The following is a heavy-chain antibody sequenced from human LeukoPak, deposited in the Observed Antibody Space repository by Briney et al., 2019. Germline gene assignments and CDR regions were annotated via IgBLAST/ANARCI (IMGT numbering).Heavy chain of an antibody. Sequence: GGSLRLSCTASGFTFNSYVMYWVRQAPGKGLEYVSGISSDGGTTYYANSVKGRFTVSRDNSKNTLYLQMGSLRVDDMAVYYCAREAMRRNFDSWGQGTLVTVSS. CDR3: AREAMRRNFDS. CDR1: GFTFNSYV. J-gene: IGHJ4*02. V-gene: IGHV3-64*01. CDR2: ISSDGGTT.